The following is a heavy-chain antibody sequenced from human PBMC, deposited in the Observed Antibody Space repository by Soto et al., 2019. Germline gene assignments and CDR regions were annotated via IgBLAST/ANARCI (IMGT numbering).Heavy chain of an antibody. CDR1: GYTFTSYG. D-gene: IGHD4-17*01. J-gene: IGHJ4*02. CDR2: ISAYNGNT. V-gene: IGHV1-18*01. CDR3: ARDPGYGDYEIAY. Sequence: QVQLVQSGAEVKKPGASVKVSCKASGYTFTSYGISWVRQAPGQGLEWMGWISAYNGNTNYAQKLQGRVTMTTDTATSQAYMELRSLSSEYTAVYYCARDPGYGDYEIAYWGQGTLVTVSS.